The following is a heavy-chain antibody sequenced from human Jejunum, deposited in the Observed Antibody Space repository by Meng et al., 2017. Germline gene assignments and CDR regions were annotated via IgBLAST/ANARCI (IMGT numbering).Heavy chain of an antibody. CDR1: GFTFSSTW. V-gene: IGHV3-74*01. J-gene: IGHJ1*01. D-gene: IGHD3-16*01. CDR2: VSTDGTIT. CDR3: ASDRITD. Sequence: VLLVGSGGGLVPPGGSLRLSCAASGFTFSSTWMHWVRQAPGKGLVWLSRVSTDGTITNYADSVKGRFTISRDNAKDTVFLEMNSLRVEDTAVYYCASDRITDWGQGTLVTVSS.